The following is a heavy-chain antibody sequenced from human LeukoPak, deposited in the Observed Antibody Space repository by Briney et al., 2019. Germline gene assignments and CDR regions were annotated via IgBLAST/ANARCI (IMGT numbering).Heavy chain of an antibody. CDR2: MNPNSGNT. D-gene: IGHD3-3*01. Sequence: GASVKVSCKASGYTFTSYDINWVRQAAGQGLEWMGWMNPNSGNTGYAQKFQGRVTMTRNTSISTAYMELSSLRSEDTAVYYCERGASYDFWGGYGYYYSYGMDVWGQGTTVTVSS. CDR3: ERGASYDFWGGYGYYYSYGMDV. CDR1: GYTFTSYD. V-gene: IGHV1-8*01. J-gene: IGHJ6*02.